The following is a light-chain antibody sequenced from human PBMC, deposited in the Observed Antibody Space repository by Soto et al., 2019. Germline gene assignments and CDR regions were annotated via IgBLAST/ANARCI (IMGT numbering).Light chain of an antibody. CDR3: TSWTTSTTMI. J-gene: IGLJ2*01. CDR1: SSDVGSYNR. Sequence: QSVLTQPPSVSGSPGQSVTISCTGTSSDVGSYNRVSWYQQPPGTAPKPMIYEVNIRPSGVSNRFSGSKSGNTASLTISGLQAEDEADYYCTSWTTSTTMIFGGGTKVTVL. V-gene: IGLV2-18*02. CDR2: EVN.